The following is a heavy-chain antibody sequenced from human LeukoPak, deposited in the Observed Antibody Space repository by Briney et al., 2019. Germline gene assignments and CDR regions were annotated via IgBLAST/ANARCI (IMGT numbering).Heavy chain of an antibody. Sequence: SETLSLTCAVYGGSFRGYYWSWIRQPPGKGLEWIGEINHSGSTNYNPSLKSRVTISVDTSKNQFSLKLSSVTAADTAVYYCARGQNFSYYDSSGWAATYMDVWGKGTTVTVSS. D-gene: IGHD3-22*01. CDR2: INHSGST. V-gene: IGHV4-34*01. CDR1: GGSFRGYY. CDR3: ARGQNFSYYDSSGWAATYMDV. J-gene: IGHJ6*03.